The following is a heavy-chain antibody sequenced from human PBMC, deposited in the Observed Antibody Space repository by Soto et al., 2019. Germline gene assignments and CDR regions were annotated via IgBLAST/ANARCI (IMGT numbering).Heavy chain of an antibody. Sequence: GGSLRLSCAAFGFDFNKYAMTWVRQAPGKGLQWVSSITSNGDSTYYADSVKGRFTTSRDNSKNTLYLQMNSLRADDTAVFYCAKDSPAYTTSPFYFDSWGQGTLVTVSS. CDR2: ITSNGDST. CDR3: AKDSPAYTTSPFYFDS. J-gene: IGHJ4*02. CDR1: GFDFNKYA. D-gene: IGHD3-16*01. V-gene: IGHV3-23*01.